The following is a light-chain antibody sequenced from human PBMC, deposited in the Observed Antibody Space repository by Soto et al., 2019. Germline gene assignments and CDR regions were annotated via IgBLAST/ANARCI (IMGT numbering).Light chain of an antibody. CDR1: TSNVGNNY. CDR2: ENN. J-gene: IGLJ1*01. V-gene: IGLV1-51*01. Sequence: QSVLTQPPSVSAAPGQKVTISCSGSTSNVGNNYVSWYQQLPGTAPKLLIFENNKRPSGIPDRFSGSKSGTSATLRITGLQTGDAADYYCGTWDSSLSAFVFGAGTKVTVL. CDR3: GTWDSSLSAFV.